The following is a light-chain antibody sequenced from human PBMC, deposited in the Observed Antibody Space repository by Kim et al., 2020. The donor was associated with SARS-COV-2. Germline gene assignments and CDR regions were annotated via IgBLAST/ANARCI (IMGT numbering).Light chain of an antibody. CDR3: QQYYSYALT. Sequence: ASTGDRVTITCRASQGISSYLAWYQQKPGKAPKLLIYAASTLQSGVPSRFSGSGSGTDFTLTISCLQSEDFATYYCQQYYSYALTFGGGTKVDIK. CDR1: QGISSY. CDR2: AAS. V-gene: IGKV1-8*01. J-gene: IGKJ4*01.